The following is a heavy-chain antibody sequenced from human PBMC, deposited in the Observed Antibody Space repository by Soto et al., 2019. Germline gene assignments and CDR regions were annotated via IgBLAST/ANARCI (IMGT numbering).Heavy chain of an antibody. CDR3: ARDQSERYGSGSYYPLVFDY. V-gene: IGHV4-31*03. Sequence: PSETLSLTCTVSGGSISSGGYYWSWIRQHPGKGLEWIGYIYYSGSTYYNPSLKSRVTISVDTSKNQFSLKLSSVTAADTAVYYCARDQSERYGSGSYYPLVFDYWGQGTLVTVSS. CDR1: GGSISSGGYY. D-gene: IGHD3-10*01. J-gene: IGHJ4*02. CDR2: IYYSGST.